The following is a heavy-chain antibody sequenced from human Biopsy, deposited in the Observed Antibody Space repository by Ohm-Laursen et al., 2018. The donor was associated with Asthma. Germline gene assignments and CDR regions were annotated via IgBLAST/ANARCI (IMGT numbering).Heavy chain of an antibody. CDR3: ARWGSFGFDY. CDR2: ISYTGSA. Sequence: GTLSLICTVSGGSMSSSSYYWGWIRQPPGKGLEWMGSISYTGSAYHNPSLKSRVTISVDTSKNQFSLNLSSVTAADTAVYYCARWGSFGFDYWGQGTLVTVSS. D-gene: IGHD7-27*01. J-gene: IGHJ4*02. CDR1: GGSMSSSSYY. V-gene: IGHV4-39*07.